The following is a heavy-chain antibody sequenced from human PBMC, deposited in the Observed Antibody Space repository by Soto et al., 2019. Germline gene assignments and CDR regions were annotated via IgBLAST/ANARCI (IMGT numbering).Heavy chain of an antibody. Sequence: QLGGSLRLSCAASGFIFSVYGMHWVRRAPGKGLEYVSSISTNGGSTHYADSVKGRFTISRDNSKNTQYLQMSSLRADDTAVYYCVKGEYYYDSSGYYPFDYWGQGTLVTVSS. D-gene: IGHD3-22*01. J-gene: IGHJ4*02. CDR3: VKGEYYYDSSGYYPFDY. CDR1: GFIFSVYG. CDR2: ISTNGGST. V-gene: IGHV3-64D*06.